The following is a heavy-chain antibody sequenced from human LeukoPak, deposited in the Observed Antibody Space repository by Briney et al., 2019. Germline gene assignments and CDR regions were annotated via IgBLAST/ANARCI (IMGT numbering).Heavy chain of an antibody. CDR1: GFTFSSYG. CDR2: ISYDGSNK. CDR3: AKVGSDYYDSSGKKYYFDY. Sequence: GGSLRLSCAASGFTFSSYGMHWVRQAPGKGLEWVAVISYDGSNKYYADSVKGRFTISRDNSRNTLYLQMNSLRAEDTAVYYCAKVGSDYYDSSGKKYYFDYWGQGTLVTVSS. D-gene: IGHD3-22*01. V-gene: IGHV3-30*18. J-gene: IGHJ4*02.